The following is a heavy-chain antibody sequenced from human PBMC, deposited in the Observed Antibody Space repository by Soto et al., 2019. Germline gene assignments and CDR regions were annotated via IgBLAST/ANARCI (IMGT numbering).Heavy chain of an antibody. V-gene: IGHV3-7*01. CDR1: GFTFSSYS. CDR2: IKEDGSEK. D-gene: IGHD5-18*01. J-gene: IGHJ4*02. Sequence: GGSLRLSCAASGFTFSSYSMHWVRQAPGKGLEWVANIKEDGSEKYYVDSVKGRFTISRDNAKNSLYLQMNSLRAEDTAVYYCASGDTAIVIDYWGQGTLVTVSS. CDR3: ASGDTAIVIDY.